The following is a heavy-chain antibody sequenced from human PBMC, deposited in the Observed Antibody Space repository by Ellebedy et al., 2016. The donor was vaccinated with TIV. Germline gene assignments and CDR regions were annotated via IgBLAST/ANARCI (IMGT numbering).Heavy chain of an antibody. V-gene: IGHV3-21*06. CDR1: GFAFGGYT. D-gene: IGHD5-18*01. CDR2: ISSRSHYI. J-gene: IGHJ5*02. CDR3: ARRDTS. Sequence: GGSLRLSCAASGFAFGGYTMNWVRQAPGKGLEWVSAISSRSHYIYYADSVRGRFTISRDHAKNSLYLQINSLRADDTAVYYCARRDTSWGQGTLVTVSS.